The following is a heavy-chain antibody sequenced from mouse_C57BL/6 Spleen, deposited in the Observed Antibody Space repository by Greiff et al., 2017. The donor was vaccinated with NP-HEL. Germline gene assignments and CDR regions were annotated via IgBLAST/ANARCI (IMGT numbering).Heavy chain of an antibody. CDR1: GYTFTSYW. Sequence: VQLQQPGAELVRPGSSVKLSCKASGYTFTSYWMHWVKQRPGQGLEWIGEIDPSDSYTNYNQKFKGKATLTGDTSSSTAYMQLSSLTSEDSAVYYCARKYFDVWGTGTTVTVSS. CDR2: IDPSDSYT. CDR3: ARKYFDV. J-gene: IGHJ1*03. V-gene: IGHV1-50*01.